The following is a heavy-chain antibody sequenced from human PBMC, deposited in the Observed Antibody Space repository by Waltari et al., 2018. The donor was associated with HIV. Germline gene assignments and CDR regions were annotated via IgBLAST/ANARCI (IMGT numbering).Heavy chain of an antibody. D-gene: IGHD3-3*01. V-gene: IGHV1-8*01. CDR1: GYTFTSYD. CDR3: ARHKSGYNDN. Sequence: QVQLVQSGAEVKKPGASVKVSCKASGYTFTSYDVNWVRQATGQGLEWMGWRNNNSDNTVYAQKFQGRVTMTMNTSISTAYMELSSLRSEDTAVYYCARHKSGYNDNWGQGTLVTVSS. CDR2: RNNNSDNT. J-gene: IGHJ4*02.